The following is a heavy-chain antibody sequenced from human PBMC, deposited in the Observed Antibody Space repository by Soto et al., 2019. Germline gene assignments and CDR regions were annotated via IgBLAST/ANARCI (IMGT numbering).Heavy chain of an antibody. Sequence: QVQLVQSGAEVKKPGASVKVSCKASGYTFTDYDINWVRQATGQGLEWMGWMTPNSGNTGYAQKFQGRVTMTRDTSRSTAYMELNSLTSEDMAVYYCARNLYNTGSFDHWGQGTLVTVSS. CDR2: MTPNSGNT. V-gene: IGHV1-8*02. D-gene: IGHD3-10*01. CDR3: ARNLYNTGSFDH. CDR1: GYTFTDYD. J-gene: IGHJ4*02.